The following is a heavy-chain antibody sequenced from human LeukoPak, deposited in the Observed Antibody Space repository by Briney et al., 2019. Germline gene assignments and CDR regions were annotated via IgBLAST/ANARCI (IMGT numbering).Heavy chain of an antibody. CDR1: GYSFTTYW. V-gene: IGHV5-51*01. CDR3: ASQLRITIFGVVDAFDI. Sequence: HGESLKISCKGSGYSFTTYWIAWVRQMPGKGLEWMGIIYPGDSDTRYSPSFQGQVTISADKSISTAYLQWSSLKASDTAMYYCASQLRITIFGVVDAFDIWGQGTMVTVSS. J-gene: IGHJ3*02. D-gene: IGHD3-3*01. CDR2: IYPGDSDT.